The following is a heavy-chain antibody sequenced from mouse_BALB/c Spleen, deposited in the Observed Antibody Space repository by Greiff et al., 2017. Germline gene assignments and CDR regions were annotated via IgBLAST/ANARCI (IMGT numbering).Heavy chain of an antibody. J-gene: IGHJ1*01. CDR1: GFTFSSYG. CDR2: INSNGGST. CDR3: AREGDWYFDV. Sequence: DVHLVESGGGLVQPGGSLKLSCAASGFTFSSYGMSWVRQTPDKRLELVATINSNGGSTYYPDSVKGRFTISRDNAKNTLYLQMSSLKSEDTAMYYCAREGDWYFDVWGAGTTVTVSS. V-gene: IGHV5-6-3*01.